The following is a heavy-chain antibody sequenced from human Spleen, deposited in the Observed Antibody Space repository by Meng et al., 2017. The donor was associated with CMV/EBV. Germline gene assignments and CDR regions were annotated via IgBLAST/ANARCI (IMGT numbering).Heavy chain of an antibody. CDR3: ARGDGWTYYGLDV. V-gene: IGHV1-2*02. Sequence: ASVKVSCKASGYTFTGYYLHWVRQAPGQGLEWVGWINPNTGDTNYAQKFQGRVTMTRDTSTNTAYMDLSRLRSDDAALYYCARGDGWTYYGLDVWGQGTTVTVSS. J-gene: IGHJ6*02. CDR2: INPNTGDT. CDR1: GYTFTGYY. D-gene: IGHD5-24*01.